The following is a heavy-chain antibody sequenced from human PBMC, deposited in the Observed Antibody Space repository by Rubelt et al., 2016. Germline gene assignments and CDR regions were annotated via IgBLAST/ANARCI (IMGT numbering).Heavy chain of an antibody. J-gene: IGHJ5*02. CDR2: INTEDGGT. CDR3: ATRGGYGGSRYFDP. CDR1: GYTFTSFY. Sequence: GASVKVSCKPSGYTFTSFYIHWMRQAPGQGLEWMGLINTEDGGTIYAQKFRGRVTVTRDTSTNTAYMELSSLRSEDTAMYYCATRGGYGGSRYFDPWGQGTLVTVSS. D-gene: IGHD4-23*01. V-gene: IGHV1-46*01.